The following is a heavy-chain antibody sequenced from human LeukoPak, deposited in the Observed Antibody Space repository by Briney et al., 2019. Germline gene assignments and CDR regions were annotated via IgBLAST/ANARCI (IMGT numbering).Heavy chain of an antibody. J-gene: IGHJ4*02. CDR2: ISAYNGNT. CDR3: ARDYYYDSSGPQGH. Sequence: ASVKVSCKVSGYTLTELSMHWVRQAPGQGLEWMGWISAYNGNTNYAQKLQGRVTMTTDTSTSTAYMELRSLRSDDTAVYYCARDYYYDSSGPQGHWGQGTLVTVSS. V-gene: IGHV1-18*01. D-gene: IGHD3-22*01. CDR1: GYTLTELS.